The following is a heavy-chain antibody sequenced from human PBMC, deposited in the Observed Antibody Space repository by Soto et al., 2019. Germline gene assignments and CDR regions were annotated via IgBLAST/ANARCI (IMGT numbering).Heavy chain of an antibody. D-gene: IGHD6-13*01. CDR3: ARGSVGQQPWVTRHYHYGMNV. J-gene: IGHJ6*02. CDR2: INHSGST. CDR1: GGSFSGYY. V-gene: IGHV4-34*01. Sequence: SETLSLTCAVYGGSFSGYYWSWIRQPPGKGLEWIGEINHSGSTNYNPSLKSRVTISVDTSKNQFSLKLSSVTAADTAVYYCARGSVGQQPWVTRHYHYGMNVWGQGTTVTVSS.